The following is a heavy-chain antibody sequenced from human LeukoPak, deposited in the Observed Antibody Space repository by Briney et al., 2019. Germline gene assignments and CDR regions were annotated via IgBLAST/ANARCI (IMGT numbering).Heavy chain of an antibody. CDR3: ARDFQSVSYDFWSGYHYYFDY. CDR2: INPNSGGT. CDR1: GYXFTGYY. Sequence: ASVKVSCKASGYXFTGYYIHWVRQAPGQGLEWMGWINPNSGGTNYAQKFQGRVTMTRDTSISTAYMELSRLRSDDTAVYYCARDFQSVSYDFWSGYHYYFDYWGQGTLVTVSS. J-gene: IGHJ4*02. D-gene: IGHD3-3*01. V-gene: IGHV1-2*02.